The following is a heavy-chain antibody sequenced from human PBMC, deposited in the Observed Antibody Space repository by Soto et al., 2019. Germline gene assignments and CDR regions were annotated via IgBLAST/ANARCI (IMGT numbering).Heavy chain of an antibody. CDR3: AKVHGSGNYHNFPDY. J-gene: IGHJ4*02. D-gene: IGHD3-10*01. V-gene: IGHV3-23*01. Sequence: GGSLRLSCAASGFTFSSYAISWVRQAPGKGLEWVSLISGSGGSIYYADSVKGRFTISRDNSKNTLYLQMNSLRAEDTAVYYCAKVHGSGNYHNFPDYWGQGTLVTVSS. CDR2: ISGSGGSI. CDR1: GFTFSSYA.